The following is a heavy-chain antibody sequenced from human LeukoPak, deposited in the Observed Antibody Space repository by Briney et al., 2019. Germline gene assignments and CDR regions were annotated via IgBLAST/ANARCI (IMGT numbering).Heavy chain of an antibody. Sequence: ASVKVSCKASGYTFTSYDINWVRQATGQGLEWMGWMNTNSGNTGYAQKFQGRVTMTRNTSMSTAYMELSSLRSEDTAVYYCASALSSGWLGVGWFDPWGQGTLVTVSS. CDR1: GYTFTSYD. V-gene: IGHV1-8*01. CDR2: MNTNSGNT. CDR3: ASALSSGWLGVGWFDP. D-gene: IGHD6-19*01. J-gene: IGHJ5*02.